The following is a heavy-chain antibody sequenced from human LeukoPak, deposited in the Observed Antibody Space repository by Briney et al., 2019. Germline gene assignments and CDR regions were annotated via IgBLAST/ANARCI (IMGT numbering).Heavy chain of an antibody. V-gene: IGHV4-39*06. D-gene: IGHD2-21*02. CDR3: ARGPRGDHAQDWWFDP. CDR1: GGSISSSSYY. Sequence: SETLSLTCTVSGGSISSSSYYWGWIRQPPGKGLEWIGSIYYSGSTYYNPSLKSRVTISVDTSKNQFPLKLSSVTAADTAVYYCARGPRGDHAQDWWFDPWGQGTLVTVSS. CDR2: IYYSGST. J-gene: IGHJ5*02.